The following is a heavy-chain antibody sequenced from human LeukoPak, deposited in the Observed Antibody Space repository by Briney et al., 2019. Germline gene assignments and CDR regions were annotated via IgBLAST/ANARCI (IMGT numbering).Heavy chain of an antibody. CDR3: AELGITMIGGV. D-gene: IGHD3-10*02. CDR1: GFTFTIYA. J-gene: IGHJ6*04. CDR2: VSGSGHST. Sequence: PGGSLRLSCAASGFTFTIYAMSWVRQAPGKGLEWVSTVSGSGHSTFSADSVKGRFTISRDNAKNSLYLQMNSLRAEDTAVYYCAELGITMIGGVWGKGTTVTISS. V-gene: IGHV3-23*01.